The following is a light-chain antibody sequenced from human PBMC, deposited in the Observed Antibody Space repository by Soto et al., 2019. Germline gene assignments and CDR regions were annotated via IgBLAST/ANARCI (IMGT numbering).Light chain of an antibody. CDR2: SAS. J-gene: IGKJ2*01. V-gene: IGKV1-27*01. CDR1: QGIISY. Sequence: DIQLTQSPSSLSASVGDRVTITCRVSQGIISYLNWYRQKPGKVPKLLIYSASNLQSGVPSRFSGSGSGTDFTLTISSLQPEDVATYYGQRTRTHTFGQGTKLEIK. CDR3: QRTRTHT.